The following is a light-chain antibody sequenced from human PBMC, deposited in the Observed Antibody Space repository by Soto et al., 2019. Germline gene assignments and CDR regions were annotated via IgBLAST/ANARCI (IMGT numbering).Light chain of an antibody. Sequence: DIVMTQSPDSLAVSLGERATINCKSSQSVLYSSNNKNYLAWYQQKPGQPPKLLISWASTRESGVPDRLGGGGSGTDFTLTISSLQAEDVAVYYCQQYYSTPHTFGQGTKLEIK. J-gene: IGKJ2*01. CDR3: QQYYSTPHT. CDR2: WAS. CDR1: QSVLYSSNNKNY. V-gene: IGKV4-1*01.